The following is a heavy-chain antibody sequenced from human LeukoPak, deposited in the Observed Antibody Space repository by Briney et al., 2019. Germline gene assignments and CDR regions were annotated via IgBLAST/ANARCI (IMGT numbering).Heavy chain of an antibody. D-gene: IGHD2-15*01. CDR1: GGSISSYY. Sequence: KPSETLSLTCTVSGGSISSYYWSWIRQPPGKGLEWIWYIYYSGSTNYNPSLKSRVTISVDTSKNQFSLKLSSVAAADTAVYYCVSRSPCTGGSCYWFDPWGQGTLVTVSS. CDR3: VSRSPCTGGSCYWFDP. CDR2: IYYSGST. V-gene: IGHV4-59*08. J-gene: IGHJ5*02.